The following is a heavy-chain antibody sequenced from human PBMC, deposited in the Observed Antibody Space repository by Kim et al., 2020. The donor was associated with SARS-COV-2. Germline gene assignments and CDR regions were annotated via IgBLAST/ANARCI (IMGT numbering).Heavy chain of an antibody. D-gene: IGHD6-13*01. Sequence: GGSLRLSCAASGFTFSSHSMNWVRQAPGKGLEWVSYISSSSTIYYADSVKGRFTISRDNAKNSLYLQMNSLRDEDTAVYYCARVLVSIAAAVDNWGHGTLVTVSS. CDR1: GFTFSSHS. J-gene: IGHJ4*01. V-gene: IGHV3-48*02. CDR2: ISSSSTI. CDR3: ARVLVSIAAAVDN.